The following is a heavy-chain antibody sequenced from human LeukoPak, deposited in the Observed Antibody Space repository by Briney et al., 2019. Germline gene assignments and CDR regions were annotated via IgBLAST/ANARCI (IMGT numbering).Heavy chain of an antibody. CDR1: GGTFSSYA. J-gene: IGHJ4*02. CDR2: IIPILGIA. V-gene: IGHV1-69*04. CDR3: ASPLSGSHFDY. D-gene: IGHD1-26*01. Sequence: GVSVKVSCKASGGTFSSYAISWVRQAPGQGLEWMGRIIPILGIANYAQKFQGRVTITTDESTSTAYMELSSLRSEDTAVYYCASPLSGSHFDYWGQGTLVTVSS.